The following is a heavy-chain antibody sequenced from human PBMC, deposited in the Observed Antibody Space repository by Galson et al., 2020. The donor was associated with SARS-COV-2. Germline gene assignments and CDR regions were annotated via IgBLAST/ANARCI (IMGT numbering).Heavy chain of an antibody. CDR1: GDSVSSNY. CDR2: QYYSGST. CDR3: ARRAYYYGSGSYVFDY. Sequence: SETLSLTCTVSGDSVSSNYWTWLRQPPGKGPEWIGYQYYSGSTNYNPSLRSRLTISVDRSKNQFSLELSSVTAADTAVYYCARRAYYYGSGSYVFDYWGPGILVTVSS. D-gene: IGHD3-10*01. V-gene: IGHV4-59*08. J-gene: IGHJ4*02.